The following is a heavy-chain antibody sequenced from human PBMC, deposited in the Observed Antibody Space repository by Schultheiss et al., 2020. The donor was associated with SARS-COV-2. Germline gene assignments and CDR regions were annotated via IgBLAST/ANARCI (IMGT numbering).Heavy chain of an antibody. Sequence: SQTLSLTCAVNGGSFSGYYWSWIRQPPGKGLEWIGEINHSGSTNYNPSLKSRVTISVDTSKNQFSLKLSSVTAADTAVYYCARRAIFDFWSGYYFAFDPWGQGTLVTVSS. V-gene: IGHV4-34*01. D-gene: IGHD3-3*01. CDR2: INHSGST. J-gene: IGHJ5*02. CDR1: GGSFSGYY. CDR3: ARRAIFDFWSGYYFAFDP.